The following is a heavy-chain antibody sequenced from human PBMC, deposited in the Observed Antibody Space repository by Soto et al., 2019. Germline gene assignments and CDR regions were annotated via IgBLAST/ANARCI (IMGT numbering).Heavy chain of an antibody. J-gene: IGHJ4*02. CDR2: IYYSGST. CDR3: AREYYDSSGYYFYFDY. V-gene: IGHV4-59*01. D-gene: IGHD3-22*01. Sequence: PSETLSLTCTVSGGSISSYYWSWIRQPPGKGLEWIGYIYYSGSTNYNPSLKSRVTISVDTSKNQFSLKLSSVTAADAAVYYCAREYYDSSGYYFYFDYWGQGIMVTVYS. CDR1: GGSISSYY.